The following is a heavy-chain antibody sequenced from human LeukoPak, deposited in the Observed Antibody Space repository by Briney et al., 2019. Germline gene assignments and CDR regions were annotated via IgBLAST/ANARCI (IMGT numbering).Heavy chain of an antibody. CDR2: IYYSGST. CDR1: GGSISSGGYY. Sequence: SETLSLTCTVSGGSISSGGYYWSWIRQHPGKGLEWIGYIYYSGSTYYNPSLKSRVTISVDTSKNQFSLKLSSVTAADTAVYYCAREKKALVWFGLIDYWGQGTLVTVSS. CDR3: AREKKALVWFGLIDY. D-gene: IGHD3-10*01. J-gene: IGHJ4*02. V-gene: IGHV4-31*03.